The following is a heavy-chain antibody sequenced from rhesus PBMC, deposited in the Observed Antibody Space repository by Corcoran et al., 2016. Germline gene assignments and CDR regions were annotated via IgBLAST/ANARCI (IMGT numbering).Heavy chain of an antibody. CDR2: IYGSSTST. J-gene: IGHJ4*01. V-gene: IGHV4S10*01. CDR1: GGSISDSYR. Sequence: QVQLQESGPGVVKPSETLSLTCAVSGGSISDSYRWSWIRQPPGKGLEWIGYIYGSSTSTNYNPSLKSRVTISKDTFKNQVSLKLSSVTAADTAVYYCARSIAAADFDYWGQGVLVTVSS. CDR3: ARSIAAADFDY. D-gene: IGHD6-25*01.